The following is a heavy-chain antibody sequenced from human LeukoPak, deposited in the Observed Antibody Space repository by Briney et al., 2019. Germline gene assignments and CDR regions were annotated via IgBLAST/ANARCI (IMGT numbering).Heavy chain of an antibody. Sequence: SETLSLTCTVSGDSISSATYYWSWIRQPAGKGLEWIGEINHSGSTNYNPSLKSRVTISVDTSKNQFSLKLSSVTAADTAVYYCARQMYVWGLSAFDIWGQGTMVTVSS. CDR3: ARQMYVWGLSAFDI. CDR1: GDSISSATYY. J-gene: IGHJ3*02. V-gene: IGHV4-61*10. CDR2: INHSGST. D-gene: IGHD7-27*01.